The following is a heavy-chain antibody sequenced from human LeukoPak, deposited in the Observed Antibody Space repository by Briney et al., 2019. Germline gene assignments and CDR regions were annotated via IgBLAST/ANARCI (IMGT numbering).Heavy chain of an antibody. J-gene: IGHJ2*01. CDR2: ISAYNGNT. CDR1: GYTFTSYG. CDR3: ARRLSGGSYQAYWYFDL. V-gene: IGHV1-18*01. D-gene: IGHD1-26*01. Sequence: GASEKVSCKASGYTFTSYGISWVRQAPGQGLEWMGWISAYNGNTNYAQKLQGRVTMTTDTSTSTAYMELRSLRSDDTAVYYCARRLSGGSYQAYWYFDLWGRGTLVTVSS.